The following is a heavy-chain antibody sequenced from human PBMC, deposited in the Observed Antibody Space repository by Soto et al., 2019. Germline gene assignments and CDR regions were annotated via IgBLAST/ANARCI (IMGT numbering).Heavy chain of an antibody. CDR3: ARISTPPGYSSGWSVYGPDY. V-gene: IGHV2-26*01. CDR2: IFSNDEK. CDR1: GISLSNARMG. J-gene: IGHJ4*02. Sequence: QVTLKESGPVLVKPTETLTLTCTVSGISLSNARMGVSWIRQPPGKALEWLAHIFSNDEKSYSTSLKSRLTISKDTSKSQVVLTMTNMDPVDTATYYCARISTPPGYSSGWSVYGPDYWGQGTLVTVSS. D-gene: IGHD6-19*01.